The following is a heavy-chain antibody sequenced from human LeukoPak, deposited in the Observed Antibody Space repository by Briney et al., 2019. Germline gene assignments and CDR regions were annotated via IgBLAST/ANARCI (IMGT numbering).Heavy chain of an antibody. J-gene: IGHJ4*02. CDR1: GFTFSSYG. V-gene: IGHV3-33*01. Sequence: GRSLRLSCAASGFTFSSYGMHWVRQAPGKGLEWVAVIWYDGSNKYYADSVKGRFTISRDNSKNTLYLQMNSLRAEDTAVYYCARGGGLLWFGESPYYFDYWGQGTLVTVSS. D-gene: IGHD3-10*01. CDR3: ARGGGLLWFGESPYYFDY. CDR2: IWYDGSNK.